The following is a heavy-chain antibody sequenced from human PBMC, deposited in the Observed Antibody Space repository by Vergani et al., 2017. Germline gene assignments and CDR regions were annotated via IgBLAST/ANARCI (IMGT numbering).Heavy chain of an antibody. Sequence: EVDLVESGGGLAQPGGSLRLSCEASGITFWKFGMHWDRQGPGKGLEWVSGISWNSGAVDYADSVRGRFTISRDNAKNSLFLEMNSLRFEDTAVYFCTKGSVYYHDSAGHGYDPYTGFELWGQGTLVTVSS. CDR1: GITFWKFG. V-gene: IGHV3-9*01. CDR3: TKGSVYYHDSAGHGYDPYTGFEL. D-gene: IGHD5-12*01. CDR2: ISWNSGAV. J-gene: IGHJ3*01.